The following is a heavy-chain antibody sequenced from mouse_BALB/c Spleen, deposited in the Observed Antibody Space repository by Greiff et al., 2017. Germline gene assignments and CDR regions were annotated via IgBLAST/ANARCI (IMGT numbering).Heavy chain of an antibody. J-gene: IGHJ4*01. CDR1: GFTFSDYY. CDR3: ARGATWYAMDY. CDR2: ISDGGSYT. V-gene: IGHV5-4*02. Sequence: EVKLMESGGGLVKPGGSLKLSCAASGFTFSDYYMYWVRQTPEKRLEWVATISDGGSYTYYPDSVKGRFTISRDNAKNNLYLQMSSLKSEDTAMYYCARGATWYAMDYWGQGTSVTVSS.